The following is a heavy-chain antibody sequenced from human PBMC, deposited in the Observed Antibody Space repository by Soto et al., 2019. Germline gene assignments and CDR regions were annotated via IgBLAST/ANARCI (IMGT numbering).Heavy chain of an antibody. Sequence: PSWTLSLTSTVSGGSISSGDYYWSWIRQPPGKGLEWIGYIYYSGSTYYNPSLTSRVTISFDKSKNHFSLKLTSVTAADTAVYYCAARHFRSRPWTDRRLDYWGQGTLVTVSS. D-gene: IGHD3-3*02. J-gene: IGHJ4*02. CDR1: GGSISSGDYY. CDR2: IYYSGST. V-gene: IGHV4-30-4*01. CDR3: AARHFRSRPWTDRRLDY.